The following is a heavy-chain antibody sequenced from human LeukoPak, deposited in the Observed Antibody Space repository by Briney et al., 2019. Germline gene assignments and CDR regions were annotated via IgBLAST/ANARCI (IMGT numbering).Heavy chain of an antibody. D-gene: IGHD2-15*01. J-gene: IGHJ4*02. CDR3: ARDRGRHCSGGSCYTDFDY. V-gene: IGHV1-2*02. Sequence: ASVKVSCKASGYTFTGYYMHWVRQAPGQGLEWMGWINPNSGGTNYAQKFQGRVTMTRDTSISTAYMELRSLRSDDTAVYYCARDRGRHCSGGSCYTDFDYWGQGTLVTVSS. CDR1: GYTFTGYY. CDR2: INPNSGGT.